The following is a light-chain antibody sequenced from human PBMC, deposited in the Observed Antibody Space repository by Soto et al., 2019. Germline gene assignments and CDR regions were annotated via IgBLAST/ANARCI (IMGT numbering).Light chain of an antibody. CDR3: QHYGDSSWT. V-gene: IGKV3-11*01. CDR2: DAS. CDR1: QSVSSY. Sequence: EIVLTQSPVTLSLSPGERATLSCRASQSVSSYLAWYQQKPGQAPRLLIYDASNRATGIPARFSGSGSGTDFTLTITSLEPEDFAVYYCQHYGDSSWTFGQGTKVEIK. J-gene: IGKJ1*01.